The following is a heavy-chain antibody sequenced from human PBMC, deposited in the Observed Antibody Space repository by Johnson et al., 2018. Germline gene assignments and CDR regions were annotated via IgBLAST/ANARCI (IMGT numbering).Heavy chain of an antibody. Sequence: QVQLQESGAEVKKPGSSVKVSCKASGGTFSSYAISWVRQAPGQGLEWMGGIIPIFGTANYAQKFRGRVTITAAESTSTAYMELCSLGSEDTAVYYCARESVCSGGSCPQGYYGMDVWGQGTTVTVSS. CDR1: GGTFSSYA. V-gene: IGHV1-69*01. J-gene: IGHJ6*02. CDR2: IIPIFGTA. D-gene: IGHD2-15*01. CDR3: ARESVCSGGSCPQGYYGMDV.